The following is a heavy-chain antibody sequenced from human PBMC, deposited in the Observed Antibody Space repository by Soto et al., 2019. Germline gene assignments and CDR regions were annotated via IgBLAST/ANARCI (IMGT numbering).Heavy chain of an antibody. CDR3: AKGFGSSWYQAPTTNTNYEYFQH. J-gene: IGHJ1*01. CDR2: ISWNSGSI. D-gene: IGHD6-13*01. Sequence: EVQLVKSGGGLVQPGRSLRLSCAASGFTFDDYAMHWVRQAPGKGLERVSGISWNSGSIGYADSVKGRFTISRDNAKNSLYLQMYSVRAEDTALYYCAKGFGSSWYQAPTTNTNYEYFQHWGQGTLVTVSS. V-gene: IGHV3-9*01. CDR1: GFTFDDYA.